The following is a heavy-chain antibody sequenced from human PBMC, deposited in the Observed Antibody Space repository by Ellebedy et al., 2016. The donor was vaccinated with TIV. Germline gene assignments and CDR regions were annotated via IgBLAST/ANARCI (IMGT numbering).Heavy chain of an antibody. Sequence: GSLRLSCTVSGGSISSYYWSWIRQPPGKGLEWIGYIYYSGSTNYNPSLKSRVTISVDTSKNQFSLGLRFVTAADTAVYYCARLRMDRGLHGNSAPFDSWGQGTLVTVSS. J-gene: IGHJ4*02. CDR1: GGSISSYY. CDR3: ARLRMDRGLHGNSAPFDS. CDR2: IYYSGST. V-gene: IGHV4-59*08. D-gene: IGHD4-23*01.